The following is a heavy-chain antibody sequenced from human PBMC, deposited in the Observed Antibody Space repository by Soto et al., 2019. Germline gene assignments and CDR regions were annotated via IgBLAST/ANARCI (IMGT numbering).Heavy chain of an antibody. Sequence: SETLSLTCTVSGGSISRSSSYWGWIRQPPGNGLEWIGNIFYSGSSYYNPSLKSRVIISVDTSKNQFSLKLSSVTAADTAVYYCARGHGGSGWYYTWFDPWGQETLVTVSS. J-gene: IGHJ5*02. V-gene: IGHV4-39*01. CDR1: GGSISRSSSY. CDR3: ARGHGGSGWYYTWFDP. D-gene: IGHD6-19*01. CDR2: IFYSGSS.